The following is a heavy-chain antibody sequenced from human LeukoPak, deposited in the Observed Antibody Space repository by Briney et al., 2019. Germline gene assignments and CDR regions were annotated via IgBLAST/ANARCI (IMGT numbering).Heavy chain of an antibody. CDR1: GYTFTSYG. J-gene: IGHJ3*02. D-gene: IGHD5-18*01. CDR2: ISAYNGNT. V-gene: IGHV1-18*01. Sequence: ASVKVSCKASGYTFTSYGISWVRQAPGQGLEWMGWISAYNGNTNYAQKLQGRVTMTTDTSTSTAYMELRSLRSEDTAVYYCAAAYPYSYGPKQGKSDAFDIWGQGTMVTVSS. CDR3: AAAYPYSYGPKQGKSDAFDI.